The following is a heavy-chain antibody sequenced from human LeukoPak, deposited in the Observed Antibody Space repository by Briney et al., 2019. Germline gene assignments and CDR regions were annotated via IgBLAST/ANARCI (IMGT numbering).Heavy chain of an antibody. D-gene: IGHD3-10*01. J-gene: IGHJ4*02. CDR2: INHSGST. CDR1: GGSFSGYY. Sequence: PSETLSLTCAVYGGSFSGYYWSWIRQPPGKGLHWIGEINHSGSTNYNPSLKSRVTISVDTSKNQFSLKLSSVTAADTAVYYCARGPERELFSPFDYWGQGTLVTVSS. CDR3: ARGPERELFSPFDY. V-gene: IGHV4-34*01.